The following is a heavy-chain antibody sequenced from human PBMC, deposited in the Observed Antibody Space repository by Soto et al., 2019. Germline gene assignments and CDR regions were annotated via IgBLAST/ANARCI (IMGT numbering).Heavy chain of an antibody. D-gene: IGHD3-22*01. Sequence: QVQLQESGPGLVKPSETLSLTCTVSGGSISSYYWSWIRQPPGKGLEWIGYIYYSGSTNYNPSLKSRVTISVDTSKNQFSLKLSSVTAADTAVYYCARDISDSSGYYSDYWGQGTLVTVSS. CDR1: GGSISSYY. CDR3: ARDISDSSGYYSDY. V-gene: IGHV4-59*01. CDR2: IYYSGST. J-gene: IGHJ4*02.